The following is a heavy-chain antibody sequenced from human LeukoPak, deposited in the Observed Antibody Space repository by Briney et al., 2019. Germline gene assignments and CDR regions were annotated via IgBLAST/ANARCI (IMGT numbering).Heavy chain of an antibody. D-gene: IGHD1-26*01. CDR3: ARDGGIVGATLYYFDY. Sequence: GASVKVSCKASGYTFTGYYMHWVRQAPGQGLEWMGRINPNSGGTNYAQKFQGRVTMTRDTSISTAYIELSRLRSDDTAVYYCARDGGIVGATLYYFDYWGQGTLVTVSS. CDR1: GYTFTGYY. V-gene: IGHV1-2*06. J-gene: IGHJ4*02. CDR2: INPNSGGT.